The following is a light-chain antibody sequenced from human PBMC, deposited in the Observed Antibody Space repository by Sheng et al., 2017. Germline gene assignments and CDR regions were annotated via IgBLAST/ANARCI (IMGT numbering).Light chain of an antibody. CDR3: QQYDSSPPT. Sequence: ETVLTQSPGVLSLSLGERATLSCRASQRISSSYIAWYQQKPGQAPRLLIYGASNRATGIPERFSGSGSGTDFSLTISRLEPEDSAVFYCQQYDSSPPTFGGGTKVEIK. CDR1: QRISSSY. CDR2: GAS. J-gene: IGKJ4*02. V-gene: IGKV3-20*01.